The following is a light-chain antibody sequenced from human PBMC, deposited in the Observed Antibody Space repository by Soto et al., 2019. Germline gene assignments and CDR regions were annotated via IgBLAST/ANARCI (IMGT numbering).Light chain of an antibody. Sequence: DIQMTQSPYSLSASVGDRVTITCRASQSISNYLNWYQQKPGKAPNLLIYAASTLESGVPPRFSGSGSGTVFTLTISSLQPEDFATYHCQQSYRTPTFGQGTKVEIK. CDR3: QQSYRTPT. V-gene: IGKV1-39*01. CDR1: QSISNY. J-gene: IGKJ2*01. CDR2: AAS.